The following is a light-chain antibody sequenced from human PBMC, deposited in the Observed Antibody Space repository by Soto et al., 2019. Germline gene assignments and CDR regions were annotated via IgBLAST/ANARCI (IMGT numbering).Light chain of an antibody. J-gene: IGKJ4*01. CDR2: GAS. CDR3: QQYGSSPLT. CDR1: QSVSAGH. V-gene: IGKV3-20*01. Sequence: EIVLTQSPGTLSLSPGERATLSSRASQSVSAGHLAWYQQKPGQAPRLLIYGASSRATGIPDRFSGSGSGTDFTLTISRLEPEDFAVYFCQQYGSSPLTFGGGTKVDIK.